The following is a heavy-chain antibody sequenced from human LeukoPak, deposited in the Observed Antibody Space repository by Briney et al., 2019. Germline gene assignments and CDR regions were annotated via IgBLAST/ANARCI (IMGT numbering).Heavy chain of an antibody. CDR3: AKGSF. CDR2: ISESGGST. J-gene: IGHJ4*02. V-gene: IGHV3-23*01. CDR1: GFTFSTSA. D-gene: IGHD3-10*01. Sequence: GGSLRLSCVVSGFTFSTSAMSWVRQAPGKGLEWVSGISESGGSTYYADSVKGRFTSSRDNSKNTLYLQMNSLRAEDTAAYYCAKGSFWGQGTLVTVSS.